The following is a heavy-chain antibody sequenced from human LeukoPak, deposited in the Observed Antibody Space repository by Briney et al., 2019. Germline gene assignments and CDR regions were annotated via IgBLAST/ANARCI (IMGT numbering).Heavy chain of an antibody. CDR1: GYTFTSYG. D-gene: IGHD2-2*01. V-gene: IGHV1-18*01. Sequence: ASVKVSCKASGYTFTSYGISWVRQAPGQGLEWMGWISAYNGNTNYALKLQGRVTMTTDTSTSTAYMELRSLRSDDTAVYYCARDSVVVVPAAILDYYYYGMDVWGQGTTVTVSS. CDR2: ISAYNGNT. J-gene: IGHJ6*02. CDR3: ARDSVVVVPAAILDYYYYGMDV.